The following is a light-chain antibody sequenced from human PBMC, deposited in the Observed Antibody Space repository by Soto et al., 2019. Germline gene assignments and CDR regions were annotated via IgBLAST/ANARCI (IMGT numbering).Light chain of an antibody. CDR3: QQSYSTPT. J-gene: IGKJ3*01. V-gene: IGKV1-39*01. Sequence: DIQMTQSPSSLPASVGDRVTITCRASQSISTYVNWYQQKAGKAPKLLIYDASSLYSGVPSRLSGSGSGTDFTLTISTLQPEDSATYYCQQSYSTPTFGPGTKVDIK. CDR1: QSISTY. CDR2: DAS.